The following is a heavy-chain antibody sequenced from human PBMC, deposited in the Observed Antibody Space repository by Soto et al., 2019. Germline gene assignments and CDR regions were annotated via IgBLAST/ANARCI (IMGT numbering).Heavy chain of an antibody. Sequence: EVQLVDSGGGLVQPGGSLRLSCQASGSPFSHHWMNWVRQAPGKGLEGVAKIKEDGSEKFYVDSVKGRFTISRDNGKNSLYLQMNSLTADDTAVYYCARGSSGYGLMWFGEFLSSFDYWGQGTLVTVSS. CDR3: ARGSSGYGLMWFGEFLSSFDY. CDR1: GSPFSHHW. J-gene: IGHJ4*02. CDR2: IKEDGSEK. D-gene: IGHD3-10*01. V-gene: IGHV3-7*01.